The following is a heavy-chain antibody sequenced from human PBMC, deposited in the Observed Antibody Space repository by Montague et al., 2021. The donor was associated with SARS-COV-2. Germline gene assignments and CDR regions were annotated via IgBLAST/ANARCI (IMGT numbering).Heavy chain of an antibody. V-gene: IGHV4-59*13. J-gene: IGHJ4*02. CDR3: ARSWAVPMD. D-gene: IGHD1-1*01. CDR2: FYHSGGT. CDR1: GGSISSYF. Sequence: SETLSLTCTVSGGSISSYFWSWIRQSPGKGLEWIGYFYHSGGTKYNPSLKSRVTISGDTSKTQFPLKLSSVTTADTAVYYCARSWAVPMDWGQGSLVTVSS.